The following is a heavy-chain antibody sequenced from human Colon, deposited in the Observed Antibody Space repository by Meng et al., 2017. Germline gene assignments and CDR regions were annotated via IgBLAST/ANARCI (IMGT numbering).Heavy chain of an antibody. D-gene: IGHD3-22*01. J-gene: IGHJ5*02. V-gene: IGHV4-39*01. CDR1: GGSISTSGYY. Sequence: QPQLQESGPGLVKPSEALSLTCSVSGGSISTSGYYWGWIRQPPGKGLEWIGSIGHSGFTYYNPSLKSRVTMSVDTSKNQFSLKLSSVTAADTAVYYCARQIGPWGQGTLVTVSS. CDR2: IGHSGFT. CDR3: ARQIGP.